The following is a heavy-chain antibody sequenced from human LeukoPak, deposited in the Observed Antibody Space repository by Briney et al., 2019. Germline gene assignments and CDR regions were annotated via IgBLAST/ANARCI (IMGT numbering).Heavy chain of an antibody. CDR2: IYSGGST. CDR3: AREFGDGYNYSPPAFDY. V-gene: IGHV3-53*01. Sequence: GGSLRLSCAASGFTVSSNYMSWVRQAPGKGLEWVSVIYSGGSTYYADSVKGRFTISGDNSKNTLYLQMNSLRAEDTAVYYCAREFGDGYNYSPPAFDYWGQGTLVTVSS. CDR1: GFTVSSNY. D-gene: IGHD5-24*01. J-gene: IGHJ4*02.